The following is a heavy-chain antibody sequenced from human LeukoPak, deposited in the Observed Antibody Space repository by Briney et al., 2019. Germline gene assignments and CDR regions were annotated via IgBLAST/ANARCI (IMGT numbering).Heavy chain of an antibody. J-gene: IGHJ6*02. CDR1: GGSISSYC. Sequence: SETLSLTCTVSGGSISSYCWSWIRQPPGKGLEWIGYIYYSGSTNYNPSLKSRVTISVDTSKNQFSLKLSSVTAADTAVYYCARDRLGYCSSTSCPRGYYYYYGMDVWGQGTTVTVSS. CDR2: IYYSGST. D-gene: IGHD2-2*01. CDR3: ARDRLGYCSSTSCPRGYYYYYGMDV. V-gene: IGHV4-59*01.